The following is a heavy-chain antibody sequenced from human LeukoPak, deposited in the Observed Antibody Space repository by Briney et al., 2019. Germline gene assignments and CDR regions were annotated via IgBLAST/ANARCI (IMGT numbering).Heavy chain of an antibody. CDR3: ARAARTLFGVFIIAAFDI. Sequence: ASVKVSCKASGYTFTGYYMHWVRRAPGQGLGWMGGIIPIFGAANYAQKFQGRVTITADTSTNTAYMELGSLRSEDAAVYYCARAARTLFGVFIIAAFDIWGQGTMTVSS. J-gene: IGHJ3*02. D-gene: IGHD3-3*01. CDR2: IIPIFGAA. CDR1: GYTFTGYY. V-gene: IGHV1-69*06.